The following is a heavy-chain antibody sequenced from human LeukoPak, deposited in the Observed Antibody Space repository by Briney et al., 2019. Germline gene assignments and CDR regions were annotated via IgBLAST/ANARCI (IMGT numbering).Heavy chain of an antibody. CDR2: ISGSGGST. J-gene: IGHJ5*02. CDR1: GFTFSSYA. Sequence: SGGSLRLSCAASGFTFSSYAMSWVRQAPGKGLEWVSAISGSGGSTYYADSVKGRFTISRDNSKNTLYLQMNSLRAEDTAVYYCAKDLAARLIGGANWFDPWGQGTLVTVSS. V-gene: IGHV3-23*01. D-gene: IGHD6-6*01. CDR3: AKDLAARLIGGANWFDP.